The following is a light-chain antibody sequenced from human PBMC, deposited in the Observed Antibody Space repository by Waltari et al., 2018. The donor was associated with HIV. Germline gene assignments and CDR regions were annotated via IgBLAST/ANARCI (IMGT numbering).Light chain of an antibody. J-gene: IGLJ3*02. Sequence: QSALTQPPSVSAAPGQTVPTPCSGRTSNIGNNYVPWYQQPPGKAPKLLISDKNNQTSGVPDRFSGSKSGTSATLGIPALPTWDEADYYCGTWDSSLSSYWVFGGGTKLTVL. CDR3: GTWDSSLSSYWV. CDR2: DKN. V-gene: IGLV1-51*01. CDR1: TSNIGNNY.